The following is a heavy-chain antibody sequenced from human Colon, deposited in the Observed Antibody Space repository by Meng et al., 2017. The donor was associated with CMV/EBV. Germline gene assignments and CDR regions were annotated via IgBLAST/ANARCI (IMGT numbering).Heavy chain of an antibody. D-gene: IGHD3-16*01. CDR1: RYNFASYW. CDR3: ARRVGGFRYDERAHGMDF. Sequence: GESLKISCQMLRYNFASYWVAWVRQMPGKGPEWMGIIYGGHSETKYNPSFQGQVTMSVDKSSSTAYLEWSSLRASDSATYFCARRVGGFRYDERAHGMDFWGQGTTVTVSS. V-gene: IGHV5-51*01. J-gene: IGHJ6*02. CDR2: IYGGHSET.